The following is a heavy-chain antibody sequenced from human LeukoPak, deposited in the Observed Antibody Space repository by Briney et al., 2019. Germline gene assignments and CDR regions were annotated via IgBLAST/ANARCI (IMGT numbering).Heavy chain of an antibody. J-gene: IGHJ6*02. CDR3: AKYSDYGSGPRTGGMDV. V-gene: IGHV3-30*18. D-gene: IGHD3-10*01. Sequence: GGSLRLSCAASGFTFSSYGMHWVRQAPGKGLEWVAVISYDGSNKYYADSVKGRFTISRDNSKNTLYLQMNGLRAEDTAVYYCAKYSDYGSGPRTGGMDVWGQGTTVTVSS. CDR2: ISYDGSNK. CDR1: GFTFSSYG.